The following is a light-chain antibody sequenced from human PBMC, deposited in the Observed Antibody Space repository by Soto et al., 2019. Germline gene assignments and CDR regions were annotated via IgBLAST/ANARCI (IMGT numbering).Light chain of an antibody. Sequence: QSALTQPASVSGSLGQSITISCTGTTSDVGGYNCVSWYQQHPGKAPILMIYEVTNRPSGVSNRFSGSKSGNTASLTISGLQVEDEAEYYCGSYTGSITYVFGTGTKVTVL. CDR1: TSDVGGYNC. J-gene: IGLJ1*01. CDR2: EVT. CDR3: GSYTGSITYV. V-gene: IGLV2-14*01.